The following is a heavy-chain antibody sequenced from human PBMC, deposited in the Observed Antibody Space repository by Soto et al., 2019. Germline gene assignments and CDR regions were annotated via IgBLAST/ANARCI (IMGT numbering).Heavy chain of an antibody. V-gene: IGHV1-2*04. J-gene: IGHJ6*02. Sequence: ASVKVSCKASGYTFTGYYMHWVRQAPGQGLEWMGWINPNSGGTNYAQKFQGWVTMTRDTSISTAYMELSRLRSDDTAVYYCARERDGKTDHSNYYYYGMDVCGQGTTVTVSS. D-gene: IGHD4-4*01. CDR2: INPNSGGT. CDR3: ARERDGKTDHSNYYYYGMDV. CDR1: GYTFTGYY.